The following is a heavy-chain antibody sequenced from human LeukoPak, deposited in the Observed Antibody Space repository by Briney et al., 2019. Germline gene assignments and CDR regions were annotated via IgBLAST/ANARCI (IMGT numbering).Heavy chain of an antibody. Sequence: SETLSLTRTVSGASISRYYWSWIRLPGTKGLEWIGYIYYSGSTNYNPSLKSRVTISVDTSKNQFSLKLSSVTAADTAVYYCARHSNYGSGSYYRYWFDPWGQGTLVTVSS. CDR3: ARHSNYGSGSYYRYWFDP. CDR1: GASISRYY. CDR2: IYYSGST. V-gene: IGHV4-59*08. J-gene: IGHJ5*02. D-gene: IGHD3-10*01.